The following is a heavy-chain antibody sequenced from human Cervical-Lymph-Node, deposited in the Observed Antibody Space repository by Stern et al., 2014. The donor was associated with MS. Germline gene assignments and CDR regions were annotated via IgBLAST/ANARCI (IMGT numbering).Heavy chain of an antibody. Sequence: QVQLQESGPGLVKPSQTLSLTCTVSGGSISSGSYYWSWIRQPAGKGLEWIGHIYTRGSTSYNPSLQSRVTISVDKSNNHLSLKLGSVTAADTAVYFCARGVVVAATLWFDPWGQGTLVTVSS. D-gene: IGHD2-15*01. CDR3: ARGVVVAATLWFDP. CDR1: GGSISSGSYY. CDR2: IYTRGST. V-gene: IGHV4-61*02. J-gene: IGHJ5*02.